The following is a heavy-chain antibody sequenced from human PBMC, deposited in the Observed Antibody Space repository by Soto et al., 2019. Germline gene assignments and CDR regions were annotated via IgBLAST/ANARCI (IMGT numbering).Heavy chain of an antibody. J-gene: IGHJ4*02. Sequence: QVQLVESGGGVVQPGRSLRLSCAASGFTFSSYAMHWVRQAPGKGLEWVAVISYDGSNKYYADSVKGRFTISRDNSKNTLYLEINSLRAEDTAVYYCAREYGTAYDHWGQGTLVTVSS. CDR2: ISYDGSNK. CDR1: GFTFSSYA. CDR3: AREYGTAYDH. D-gene: IGHD4-17*01. V-gene: IGHV3-30-3*01.